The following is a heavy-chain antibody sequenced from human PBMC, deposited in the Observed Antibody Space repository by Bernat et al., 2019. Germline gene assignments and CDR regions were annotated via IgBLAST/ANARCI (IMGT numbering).Heavy chain of an antibody. CDR2: IYYSGST. D-gene: IGHD6-13*01. CDR3: ARVGCSRRWYFWLDP. Sequence: QVQLQESGPGLVKPSETLSLTCTVSGGSISSYYWSWIRQPPGKGLEWIGYIYYSGSTNYNPSLKSRVTISVDTSKNQFSLKLSSVTAADTAVYYCARVGCSRRWYFWLDPWGQGTLFTV. CDR1: GGSISSYY. V-gene: IGHV4-59*01. J-gene: IGHJ5*02.